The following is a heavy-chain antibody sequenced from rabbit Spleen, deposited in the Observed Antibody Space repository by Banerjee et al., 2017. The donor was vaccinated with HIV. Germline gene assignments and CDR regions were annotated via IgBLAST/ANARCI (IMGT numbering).Heavy chain of an antibody. D-gene: IGHD1-1*01. V-gene: IGHV1S45*01. CDR3: ARDSAGSGSGSNL. J-gene: IGHJ4*01. Sequence: QEQLVESGGDLVKPGASLTLTCKASGLDFSTNYWMCWVRQAPGKGLEWIACIDVTKSGTTYYANWAKGRFTVSKTSSTTVTLQVTSLTAADTATYFCARDSAGSGSGSNLWGQVTLVTVS. CDR1: GLDFSTNYW. CDR2: IDVTKSGTT.